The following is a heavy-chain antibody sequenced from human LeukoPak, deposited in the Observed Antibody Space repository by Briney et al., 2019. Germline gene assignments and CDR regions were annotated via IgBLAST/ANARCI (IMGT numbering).Heavy chain of an antibody. V-gene: IGHV4-4*07. Sequence: PSETLSLTCSVSGGSISSYYWTWVRQPAGEGPEWIGRISSSGNTNYNPSLKSRVTMSVNTSKNQFSLKLSSVTAADTAVYYCAREGRSSSSGYWGQGTLVTVSS. J-gene: IGHJ4*02. CDR3: AREGRSSSSGY. CDR2: ISSSGNT. D-gene: IGHD6-6*01. CDR1: GGSISSYY.